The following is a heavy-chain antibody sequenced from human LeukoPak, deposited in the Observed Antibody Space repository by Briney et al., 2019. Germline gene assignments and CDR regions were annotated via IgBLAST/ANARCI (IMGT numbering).Heavy chain of an antibody. CDR3: ARDRYDSVYNWFDP. Sequence: SETLSLTCTVSDGSICSYYWSWIRQPAGKGLEWIGRIYSSGSTNYNPSLKSRVTMSVDTSKNQFSLKLSSVTAADTAVYYCARDRYDSVYNWFDPWGQGTLVTVSS. D-gene: IGHD3-22*01. CDR1: DGSICSYY. CDR2: IYSSGST. V-gene: IGHV4-4*07. J-gene: IGHJ5*02.